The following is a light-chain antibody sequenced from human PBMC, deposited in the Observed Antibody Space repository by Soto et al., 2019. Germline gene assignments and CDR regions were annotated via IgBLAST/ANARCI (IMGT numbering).Light chain of an antibody. Sequence: ELVLTQSPATLSLSPGASATLSCRASQSISTYLAWYQQKPGQAPSLLMYEASTRATGVPPRFNVSGSGTDFPLTISSLEPEDSAVDDCQQYGSSLTFGGGTKVDIK. CDR2: EAS. CDR3: QQYGSSLT. J-gene: IGKJ4*01. V-gene: IGKV3-11*01. CDR1: QSISTY.